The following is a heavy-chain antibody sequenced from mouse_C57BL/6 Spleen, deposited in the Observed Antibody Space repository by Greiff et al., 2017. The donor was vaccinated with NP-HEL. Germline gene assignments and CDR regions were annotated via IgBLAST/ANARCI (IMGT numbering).Heavy chain of an antibody. Sequence: VHVKQSGAELVKPGASVKLSCTASGFNIKDYYMHWVKQRTEQGLEWIGRIDPEDGETKYAPKFQGKATITADTSSNTAYLQLSSLTSEDTAVYYCSRWLLDWYFDVWGTGTTVTVSS. D-gene: IGHD2-3*01. CDR3: SRWLLDWYFDV. CDR1: GFNIKDYY. CDR2: IDPEDGET. V-gene: IGHV14-2*01. J-gene: IGHJ1*03.